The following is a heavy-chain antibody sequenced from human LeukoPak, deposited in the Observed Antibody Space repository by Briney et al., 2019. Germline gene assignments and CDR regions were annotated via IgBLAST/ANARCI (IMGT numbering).Heavy chain of an antibody. J-gene: IGHJ4*02. D-gene: IGHD2-2*01. CDR1: GGXISTYY. V-gene: IGHV4-4*07. CDR3: ARESIVVLPTADRSYYFDY. Sequence: PSETLSLTCTVSGGXISTYYCSWIRQSAGKGLEWIGRVYTSGRNNYNPSLKSRVTLSVDTSKNQFSLKLTSVTAADTAVYYCARESIVVLPTADRSYYFDYWGQGTLVTVSS. CDR2: VYTSGRN.